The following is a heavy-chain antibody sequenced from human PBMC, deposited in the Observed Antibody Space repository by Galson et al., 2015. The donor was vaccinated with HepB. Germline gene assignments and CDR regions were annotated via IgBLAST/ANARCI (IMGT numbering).Heavy chain of an antibody. V-gene: IGHV3-23*01. D-gene: IGHD3-16*01. CDR2: ISGSGGST. CDR3: VRDPSHARDYVYSDF. CDR1: GFTFSSYA. Sequence: SLRLSCAASGFTFSSYAMSWVRQAPGKGLEWVSAISGSGGSTYYADSVKGRFTISRDNSKNTLYLQMNSLRAEDTAVYYCVRDPSHARDYVYSDFWGQGTLVTVSS. J-gene: IGHJ4*02.